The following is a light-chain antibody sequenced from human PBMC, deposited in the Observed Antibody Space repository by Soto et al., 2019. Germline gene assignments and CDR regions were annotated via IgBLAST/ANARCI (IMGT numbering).Light chain of an antibody. CDR3: QQYKNWPPLT. Sequence: ERVMTQSPATLSVSPGERATLSCRASQSVSSNLAWYQQKPGQAPRLLIYGASTRATGIPARFSGSGSGTEFTLTISSLQSEDFAVYYCQQYKNWPPLTFGQGTKVEIK. J-gene: IGKJ1*01. V-gene: IGKV3-15*01. CDR2: GAS. CDR1: QSVSSN.